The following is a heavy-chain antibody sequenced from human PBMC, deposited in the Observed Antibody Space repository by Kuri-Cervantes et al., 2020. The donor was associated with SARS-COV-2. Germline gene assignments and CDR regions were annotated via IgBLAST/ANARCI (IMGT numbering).Heavy chain of an antibody. J-gene: IGHJ6*02. CDR3: ARVGSQWELRGNYYYGMDV. D-gene: IGHD1-26*01. CDR1: GYTFTSYG. CDR2: ISAYNGNT. V-gene: IGHV1-18*01. Sequence: ASVKVSCKASGYTFTSYGISWVRQAPGQGLEWMGWISAYNGNTNYAQKLQGRATMTTDTSASTAYMELRSLRAEDTAVYYCARVGSQWELRGNYYYGMDVWGQGTTVTVSS.